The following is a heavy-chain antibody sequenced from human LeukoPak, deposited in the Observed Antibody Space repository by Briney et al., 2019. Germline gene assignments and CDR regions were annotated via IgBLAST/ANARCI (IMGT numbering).Heavy chain of an antibody. D-gene: IGHD3-3*01. CDR1: GFTFSSYW. J-gene: IGHJ5*02. V-gene: IGHV3-74*01. CDR3: ARGPLSYDFWSGYYGWFDP. CDR2: INSDGSST. Sequence: GGSLRLSCAASGFTFSSYWMHWVRQAPGKGLVWVSRINSDGSSTSYADSVKGRFTISRDNAKNTLYLQMNSLRAEDTAVYYCARGPLSYDFWSGYYGWFDPWGQGTLVTVSS.